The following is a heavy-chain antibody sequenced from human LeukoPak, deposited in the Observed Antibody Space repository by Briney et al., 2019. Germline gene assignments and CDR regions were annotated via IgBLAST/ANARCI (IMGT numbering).Heavy chain of an antibody. Sequence: SETLSLTCTVSGGSISSSSYYWGWIRQPPGKGLEWIGSIYYSGSTYYNPSLKSRVTISVDTSKNQFSLRLSSVTAADTAVYYCARVVRAPWIQLWSHTDYWGQGTLVTVSS. CDR2: IYYSGST. V-gene: IGHV4-39*07. CDR3: ARVVRAPWIQLWSHTDY. J-gene: IGHJ4*02. CDR1: GGSISSSSYY. D-gene: IGHD5-18*01.